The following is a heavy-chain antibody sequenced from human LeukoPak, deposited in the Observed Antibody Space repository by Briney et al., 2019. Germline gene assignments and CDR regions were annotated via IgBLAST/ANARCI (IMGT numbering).Heavy chain of an antibody. V-gene: IGHV3-20*04. CDR1: GFTFSSYW. J-gene: IGHJ4*02. Sequence: GGSLRLSCATSGFTFSSYWMNWVRQVPGKGLEWVSGINWNGGSTGYADSVKGRFTISRDNAKNSLYLQMNSLRAEDTAFYYCARGGITIFGGIIYQDYWGQGTLVTVSS. CDR2: INWNGGST. CDR3: ARGGITIFGGIIYQDY. D-gene: IGHD3-3*01.